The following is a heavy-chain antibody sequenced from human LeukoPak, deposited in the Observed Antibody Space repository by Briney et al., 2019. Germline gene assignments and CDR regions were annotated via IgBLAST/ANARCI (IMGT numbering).Heavy chain of an antibody. J-gene: IGHJ6*03. CDR3: ASSGYCSSTSCYTGPPTHYYYYYYMDV. V-gene: IGHV4-59*08. CDR2: IYYSGST. Sequence: SETLSLTCTVSGGSISSYYWSWIRQPPGKGLEWIGYIYYSGSTNYNPSLKSRVTISVDTSKNQFSLKLSSVTAADTAVYYCASSGYCSSTSCYTGPPTHYYYYYYMDVWGKGTTVTVSS. D-gene: IGHD2-2*02. CDR1: GGSISSYY.